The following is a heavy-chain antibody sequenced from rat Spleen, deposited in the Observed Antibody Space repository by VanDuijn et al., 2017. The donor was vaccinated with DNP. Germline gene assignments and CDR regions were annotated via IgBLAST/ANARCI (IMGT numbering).Heavy chain of an antibody. J-gene: IGHJ2*01. Sequence: EVQLVESGGGLVQPGRSMKLACAASGFTFINYDMAWVRQAPTKGLEWVAYIRYDGGSTKYGDSVKGRFTISRDNAKNTLYLQMNSLRSEDMATYYCARWNSGHFDYWGQGVMVPVSS. CDR2: IRYDGGST. CDR1: GFTFINYD. V-gene: IGHV5-22*01. D-gene: IGHD4-3*01. CDR3: ARWNSGHFDY.